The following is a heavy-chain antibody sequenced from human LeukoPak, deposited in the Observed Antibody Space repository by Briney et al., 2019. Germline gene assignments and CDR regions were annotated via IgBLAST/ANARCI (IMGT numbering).Heavy chain of an antibody. D-gene: IGHD2-2*02. CDR3: ARGVKYLADAFDI. Sequence: SETLSLTCTVSGGSISSYDWSWIRQPPGKGLEWIGYFYYGGSANYNPSLKSRATISVDTSKSQFSLKLSSVTAADTAVYYCARGVKYLADAFDIWGQGTMVTVSS. V-gene: IGHV4-59*01. CDR2: FYYGGSA. J-gene: IGHJ3*02. CDR1: GGSISSYD.